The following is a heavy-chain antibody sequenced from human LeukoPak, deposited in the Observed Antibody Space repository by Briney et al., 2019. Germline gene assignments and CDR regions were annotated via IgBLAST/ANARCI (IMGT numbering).Heavy chain of an antibody. CDR3: ARDRVFPPDAFDI. D-gene: IGHD2-21*01. Sequence: GGSLRLSCAASGFTVSSNYMSWVRQAPGKGLEWVSVIYSGGSTYYADSVKGRFTISRDDSKNTLYLQMNSLRAGDTAVYYCARDRVFPPDAFDIWGQGTMVTVSS. CDR2: IYSGGST. CDR1: GFTVSSNY. J-gene: IGHJ3*02. V-gene: IGHV3-53*01.